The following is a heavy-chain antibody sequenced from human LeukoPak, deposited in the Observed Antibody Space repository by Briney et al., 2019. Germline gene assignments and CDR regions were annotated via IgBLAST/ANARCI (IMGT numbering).Heavy chain of an antibody. CDR3: ATSRIVGATTGY. CDR2: INHSGST. D-gene: IGHD1-26*01. Sequence: PSETLSLTCAVYGGSFSGYYWSWIRQPPGKGLEWIGEINHSGSTNYNPSLKSRVTISVDTSKNQFSLKLSSVTAADTAVYYCATSRIVGATTGYWGQGTLVTVSS. J-gene: IGHJ4*02. V-gene: IGHV4-34*01. CDR1: GGSFSGYY.